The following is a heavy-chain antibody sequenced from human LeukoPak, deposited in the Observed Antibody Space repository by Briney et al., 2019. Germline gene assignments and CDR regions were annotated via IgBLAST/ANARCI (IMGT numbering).Heavy chain of an antibody. Sequence: SETLSLTCTVSGGPISSYYWSWIRQPPGKGLEWIGYIYYSGSTNYNPSLKSRVTISVDTSKNQFSLKLSSVTAADTAVYYCARSGDYGDLNWFDPWGQGTLVTVS. CDR3: ARSGDYGDLNWFDP. V-gene: IGHV4-59*08. CDR1: GGPISSYY. D-gene: IGHD4-17*01. CDR2: IYYSGST. J-gene: IGHJ5*02.